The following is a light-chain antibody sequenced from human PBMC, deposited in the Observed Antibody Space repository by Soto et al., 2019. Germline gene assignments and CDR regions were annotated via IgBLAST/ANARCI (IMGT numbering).Light chain of an antibody. CDR1: NSNMGRNY. Sequence: QSVLTQTPSASGTPGQSVTISFSGSNSNMGRNYVYWYQQVPGTAPKLLMYRNDVRPSGVPDRFTGSKSGTSASLAISGLRSEDEADYYCAVWDNSLNGVAFGGGTKLTVL. J-gene: IGLJ2*01. CDR2: RND. V-gene: IGLV1-47*01. CDR3: AVWDNSLNGVA.